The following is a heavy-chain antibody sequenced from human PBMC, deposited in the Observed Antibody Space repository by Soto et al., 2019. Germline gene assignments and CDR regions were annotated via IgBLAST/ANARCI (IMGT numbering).Heavy chain of an antibody. J-gene: IGHJ4*02. CDR2: ISGSGGST. V-gene: IGHV3-23*01. Sequence: GGSLTLSCAASGFPFRSYPMSGVRQAPGKGLEWVSAISGSGGSTYYADSVKGRFTISRDNSKNTLYLQMNSLRAEDTAVYYCVKIEPRGYFDYWGQGTLVTVSS. CDR3: VKIEPRGYFDY. D-gene: IGHD3-10*01. CDR1: GFPFRSYP.